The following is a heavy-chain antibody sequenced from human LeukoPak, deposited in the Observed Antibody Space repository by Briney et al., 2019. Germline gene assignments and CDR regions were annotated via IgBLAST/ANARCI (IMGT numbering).Heavy chain of an antibody. V-gene: IGHV3-30*18. J-gene: IGHJ5*02. Sequence: GGSLRPSCAASGFTFSNYGMHWVRQDPGKGLEWVAVVAHDGSVAYYADWEKGRLTISRDNSKNTLYLQMNNLRAEDTAVYYCAKEPAPYSSGWYFPDDHWGQGALVTVSS. CDR3: AKEPAPYSSGWYFPDDH. CDR1: GFTFSNYG. D-gene: IGHD6-19*01. CDR2: VAHDGSVA.